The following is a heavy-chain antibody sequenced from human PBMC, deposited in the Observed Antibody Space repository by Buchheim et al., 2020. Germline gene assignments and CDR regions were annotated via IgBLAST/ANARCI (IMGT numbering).Heavy chain of an antibody. CDR3: AGVPNYRSYCFEK. CDR2: IDSSGTTT. CDR1: GFTFSTYE. J-gene: IGHJ4*02. Sequence: EVQLAESGGGLVQSGRSLRLSCAASGFTFSTYEMNWVRQAPGKGLEWVASIDSSGTTTKYADSVRGRFTISRDNAKTSLYLQMSSPNVEDTAVYFCAGVPNYRSYCFEKWGQGTL. V-gene: IGHV3-48*03. D-gene: IGHD3-16*02.